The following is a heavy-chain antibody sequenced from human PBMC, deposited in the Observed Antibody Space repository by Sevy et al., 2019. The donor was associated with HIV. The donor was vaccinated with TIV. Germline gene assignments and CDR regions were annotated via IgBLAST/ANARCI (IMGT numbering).Heavy chain of an antibody. Sequence: GGSLRLSCVVSGIIFTSSGMHWVRQAPGKGLEWVAVISYHGRDKFYADSVKGRLTISRDNSKNILYLQMNGLRIEDTAVYYCAKDFTGSNGMDVWGQGTMVTVSS. CDR3: AKDFTGSNGMDV. J-gene: IGHJ6*02. CDR2: ISYHGRDK. V-gene: IGHV3-30*18. CDR1: GIIFTSSG. D-gene: IGHD3-9*01.